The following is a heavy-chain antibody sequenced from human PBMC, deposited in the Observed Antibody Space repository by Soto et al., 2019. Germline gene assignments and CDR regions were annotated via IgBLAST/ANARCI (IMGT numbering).Heavy chain of an antibody. D-gene: IGHD6-13*01. CDR1: GYTFTSYD. CDR2: MNPNSGNT. V-gene: IGHV1-8*01. Sequence: ASVKVSCKASGYTFTSYDINWVRQATGQGLEWMGWMNPNSGNTGYAQKFQGRVTMTRNTSISTAYMELSSLRSEDTAVYYCARISSSSWGPYYYYYYMDVWGKGTTVTVS. CDR3: ARISSSSWGPYYYYYYMDV. J-gene: IGHJ6*03.